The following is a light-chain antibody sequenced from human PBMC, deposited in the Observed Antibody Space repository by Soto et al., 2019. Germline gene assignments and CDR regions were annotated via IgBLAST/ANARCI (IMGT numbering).Light chain of an antibody. CDR1: QSIGAY. J-gene: IGKJ2*01. Sequence: DIQMTQSPSSLSASVGDRVTITCRASQSIGAYLNWYQQQSGKAPKLLIYAASSLQSGVPSRFSGSGSGTDFTLPISSLQPEDFATYYCQESYNTLYTFGQGTKLEIK. CDR3: QESYNTLYT. V-gene: IGKV1-39*01. CDR2: AAS.